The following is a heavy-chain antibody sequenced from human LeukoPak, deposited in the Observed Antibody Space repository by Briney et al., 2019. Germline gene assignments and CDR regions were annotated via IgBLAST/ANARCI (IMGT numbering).Heavy chain of an antibody. V-gene: IGHV4-30-2*01. Sequence: SETLSLTCAVSGGSISSGGYSWSWIRQPPGKGLEWIGYIYHSGSTYYNPSLKCRVTISVDRSKNQFSLKLISVTAADTAVYYCARHPVLRYLGTWGQGTLVTVSS. CDR3: ARHPVLRYLGT. CDR2: IYHSGST. D-gene: IGHD3-9*01. CDR1: GGSISSGGYS. J-gene: IGHJ4*02.